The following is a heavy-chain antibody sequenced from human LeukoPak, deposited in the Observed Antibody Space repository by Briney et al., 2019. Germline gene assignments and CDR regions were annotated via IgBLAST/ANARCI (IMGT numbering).Heavy chain of an antibody. CDR3: ARVRGYCSSTSCLSNFDY. CDR2: IKQDGSEK. V-gene: IGHV3-7*01. Sequence: GGSLRLSCAASGFTFSSYWMSWVRQAPGKGLEWVANIKQDGSEKYYVDSVKGRFTISRDNAKNSLYLQMNSLRAEDTAVYYCARVRGYCSSTSCLSNFDYWGQGTLVTVSS. CDR1: GFTFSSYW. J-gene: IGHJ4*02. D-gene: IGHD2-2*01.